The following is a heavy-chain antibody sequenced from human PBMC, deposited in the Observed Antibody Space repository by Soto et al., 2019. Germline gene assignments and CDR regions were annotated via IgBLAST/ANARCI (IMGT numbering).Heavy chain of an antibody. CDR3: ASIPGYCSSTSCWTHYYYYDGMDV. Sequence: PSETLSLTCTVSGGSISSSSYYWGWIRQPPGKGLEWIGSIYYSGSTYYNPSLKSRVTISVDTSKNQLSLKLSSVTAADTAVYYCASIPGYCSSTSCWTHYYYYDGMDVWGQGPT. V-gene: IGHV4-39*01. D-gene: IGHD2-2*01. CDR2: IYYSGST. CDR1: GGSISSSSYY. J-gene: IGHJ6*02.